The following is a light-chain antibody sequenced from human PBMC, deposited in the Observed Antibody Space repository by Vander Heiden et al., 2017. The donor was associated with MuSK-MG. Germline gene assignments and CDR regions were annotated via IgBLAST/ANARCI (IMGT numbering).Light chain of an antibody. CDR1: QSVLYSSNNKNY. CDR2: WAS. J-gene: IGKJ1*01. CDR3: QQYYRTPRT. Sequence: DIVMTQSPDSLAVSLGERATINCKSSQSVLYSSNNKNYLAWYQQKPGQPPKLRIYWASTRESGVPDRFSGSGSGTDFTLTISSLQAEDVAVYYCQQYYRTPRTFGQGTKVEIK. V-gene: IGKV4-1*01.